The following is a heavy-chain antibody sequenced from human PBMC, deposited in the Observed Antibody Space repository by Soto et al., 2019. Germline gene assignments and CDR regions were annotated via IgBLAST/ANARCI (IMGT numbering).Heavy chain of an antibody. D-gene: IGHD6-13*01. CDR2: ISAYNGNT. CDR1: GYTFTSYG. J-gene: IGHJ4*02. CDR3: ARDAAAGLNDY. Sequence: QVQLVQSGAEVKKPGASVKVSCKASGYTFTSYGISWVRQAPGQGLEWMGWISAYNGNTKYAQKFQGRVTITTDTPTSTAYMEVRSLRSDDTAVYCCARDAAAGLNDYWGPGTLVTVSS. V-gene: IGHV1-18*01.